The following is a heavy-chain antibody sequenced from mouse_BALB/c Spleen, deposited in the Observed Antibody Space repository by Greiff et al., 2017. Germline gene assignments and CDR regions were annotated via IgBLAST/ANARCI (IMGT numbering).Heavy chain of an antibody. CDR1: GYTFTDYA. D-gene: IGHD2-3*01. J-gene: IGHJ2*01. V-gene: IGHV1S137*01. CDR2: ISTYYGDA. CDR3: ARERDYDGYYLDY. Sequence: QVQLKESGAELVRPGVSVKISCKGSGYTFTDYAMHWVKQSHAKSLEWIGVISTYYGDASYNQKFKGKATMTVDKSSSTAYMELARLTSEDSAIYYCARERDYDGYYLDYWGQGTTLTVSS.